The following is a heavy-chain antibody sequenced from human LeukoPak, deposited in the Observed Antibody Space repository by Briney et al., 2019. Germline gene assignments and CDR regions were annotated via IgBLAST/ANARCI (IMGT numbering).Heavy chain of an antibody. V-gene: IGHV3-30-3*01. J-gene: IGHJ4*02. CDR1: GFTFSSYA. CDR2: ISYDGSNK. D-gene: IGHD6-6*01. Sequence: GGSLRLSCAASGFTFSSYAVHWVRQAPGKGLEWVAVISYDGSNKYYADSVKGRFTISRDNSKNTLYLQMNSLRAEDTAVYYCARDPSIAARGPFDYWGQGTLDTVSS. CDR3: ARDPSIAARGPFDY.